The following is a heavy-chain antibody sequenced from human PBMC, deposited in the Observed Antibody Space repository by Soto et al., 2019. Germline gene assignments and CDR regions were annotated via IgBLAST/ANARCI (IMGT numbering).Heavy chain of an antibody. CDR1: GFTFSSYA. Sequence: EVQLLESGGGLVQPGGSLRLSCAASGFTFSSYARSWVRQAPGKGLEWVSAISGSGGSTYYADSVKGRFTSSRDNSKNTLYMQMNSLRAEDTAVYYCANDASYVWGSNRPPYYYYGMDVWGQGTTVTVSS. V-gene: IGHV3-23*01. J-gene: IGHJ6*02. CDR3: ANDASYVWGSNRPPYYYYGMDV. CDR2: ISGSGGST. D-gene: IGHD3-16*02.